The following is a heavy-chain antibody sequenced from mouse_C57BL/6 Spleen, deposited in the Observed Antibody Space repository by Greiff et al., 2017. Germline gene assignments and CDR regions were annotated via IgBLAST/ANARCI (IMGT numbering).Heavy chain of an antibody. V-gene: IGHV1-82*01. D-gene: IGHD1-1*01. CDR1: GYAFSSSW. CDR3: ARYCYGSSDVNWYFDV. Sequence: QVQLQQSGPELVKPGASVKISCKASGYAFSSSWMNWVKQRPGKGLEWIGRIYPGDGDTNYNGKFKGKATLTADKSSSTAYMQLSSLTSEDSAVYFCARYCYGSSDVNWYFDVWGTGTTVTVAS. J-gene: IGHJ1*03. CDR2: IYPGDGDT.